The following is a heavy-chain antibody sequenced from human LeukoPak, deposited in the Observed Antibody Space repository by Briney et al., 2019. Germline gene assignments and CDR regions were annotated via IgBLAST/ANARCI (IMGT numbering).Heavy chain of an antibody. CDR3: ARGDFIPSPTVKDDL. CDR1: GGSISSYY. J-gene: IGHJ4*02. D-gene: IGHD4-17*01. V-gene: IGHV4-59*12. CDR2: IYYSGST. Sequence: SETLSLTCTVSGGSISSYYWSWIRQPPGKGLEWIGYIYYSGSTNYNPSLKSRVTISVDTSKNQFSLKVFSVTAADTAVYYCARGDFIPSPTVKDDLRGQGTLVTVSS.